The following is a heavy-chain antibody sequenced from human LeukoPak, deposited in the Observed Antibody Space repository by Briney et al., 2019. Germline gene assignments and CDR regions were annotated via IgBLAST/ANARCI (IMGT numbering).Heavy chain of an antibody. D-gene: IGHD1-26*01. J-gene: IGHJ4*02. CDR2: IKQDGSEK. V-gene: IGHV3-7*01. CDR3: AREDGGSYSPYYFDY. CDR1: GFTFSSYW. Sequence: PGGSLRLSCAASGFTFSSYWMSWVRQAPGKGLEWVANIKQDGSEKYYVDSVKGRFTISRDNAKNSLYLQMNSLRAEDTAVYYCAREDGGSYSPYYFDYWGQGTLVTVSS.